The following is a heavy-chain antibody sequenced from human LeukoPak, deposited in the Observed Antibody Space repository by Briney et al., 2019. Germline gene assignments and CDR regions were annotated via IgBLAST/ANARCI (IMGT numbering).Heavy chain of an antibody. CDR3: ARGENSGSDFSYFDS. CDR1: GGTFSGHY. V-gene: IGHV4-34*01. D-gene: IGHD3-10*01. Sequence: SETLSLTCAAYGGTFSGHYWTWIRQAPGKGLEWVGEIDHTGRSTYNPSRTSRVTISKDSSKNKFSLSLGSVIDADTAVYFCARGENSGSDFSYFDSWDQGTPVTVSS. CDR2: IDHTGRS. J-gene: IGHJ5*01.